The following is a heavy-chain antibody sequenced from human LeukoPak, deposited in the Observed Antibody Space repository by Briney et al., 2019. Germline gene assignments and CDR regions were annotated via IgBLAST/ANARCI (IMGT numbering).Heavy chain of an antibody. CDR2: ILSTGSTI. D-gene: IGHD5-12*01. CDR1: GFTFSSYS. J-gene: IGHJ4*02. Sequence: GGSLRLSCAASGFTFSSYSMNWVRQAPGKGLEWVSYILSTGSTIYYANSVKGRFTISRDNAKNSLYLQMNSLRAEDMALYYCAKAGSGYSGYEYYFDYWGQGTLVTVSP. CDR3: AKAGSGYSGYEYYFDY. V-gene: IGHV3-48*01.